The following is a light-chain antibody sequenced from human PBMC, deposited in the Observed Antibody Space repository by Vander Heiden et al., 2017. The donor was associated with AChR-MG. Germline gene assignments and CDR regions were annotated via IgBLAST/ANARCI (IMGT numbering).Light chain of an antibody. V-gene: IGLV3-25*03. CDR3: QSADSSGTWV. Sequence: SYELTQPPSVSVSPGQTARITCSGDALPKQYAYWYQQKPGQAPVLVIYKDSERPSGIPERFSGSSSGTTVTLTISGVQAEDEADYYCQSADSSGTWVLGGGTKL. CDR2: KDS. J-gene: IGLJ3*02. CDR1: ALPKQY.